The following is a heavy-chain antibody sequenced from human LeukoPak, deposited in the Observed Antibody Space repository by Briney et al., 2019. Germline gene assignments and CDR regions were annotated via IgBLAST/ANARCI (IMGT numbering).Heavy chain of an antibody. CDR1: GVTFDDYA. CDR2: ICWNRGSI. D-gene: IGHD2-21*02. J-gene: IGHJ3*02. CDR3: AKDIGVVTAIGAFDI. Sequence: GRSLRLSCAASGVTFDDYAMHWVRQAPGKGLEWVSGICWNRGSIGYADSVKGRFTISRDNAKNSLYLQMNSLRAEDTGLYYCAKDIGVVTAIGAFDIWGKGTMVTVS. V-gene: IGHV3-9*01.